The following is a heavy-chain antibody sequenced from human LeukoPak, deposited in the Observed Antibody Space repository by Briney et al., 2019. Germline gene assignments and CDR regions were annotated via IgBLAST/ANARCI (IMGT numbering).Heavy chain of an antibody. Sequence: GGSLRLSCAASGFTFSSYSMNWVRQAPGKGLEWVSSISSSSTYIYYADSVKGRFTISRDNAKNSLHLQMNSLRAEDTAVYYCARNRYGSSLDAFDIRGQGTVVTVSS. CDR1: GFTFSSYS. CDR3: ARNRYGSSLDAFDI. D-gene: IGHD6-13*01. J-gene: IGHJ3*02. CDR2: ISSSSTYI. V-gene: IGHV3-21*01.